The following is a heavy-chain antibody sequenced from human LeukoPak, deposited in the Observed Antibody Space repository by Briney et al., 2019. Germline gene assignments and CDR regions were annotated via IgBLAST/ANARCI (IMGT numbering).Heavy chain of an antibody. D-gene: IGHD5-18*01. CDR3: ARHASGSYGYVDYFDY. CDR1: GITSSDNF. V-gene: IGHV3-11*01. Sequence: PGGSLRLSCAASGITSSDNFMSWIRQAPGKGLEWISYISKSDGTTYYADTVKGRFTISRDSAKKSVYLYMNSLRAEDTAVYYCARHASGSYGYVDYFDYWGQGTLVTVSS. J-gene: IGHJ4*02. CDR2: ISKSDGTT.